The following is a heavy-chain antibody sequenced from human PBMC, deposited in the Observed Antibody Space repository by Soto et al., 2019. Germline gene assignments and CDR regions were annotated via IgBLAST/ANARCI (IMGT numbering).Heavy chain of an antibody. CDR1: GFTFSSYG. J-gene: IGHJ4*02. CDR3: GKDTGSVGRGLLWFGELMDYFDY. V-gene: IGHV3-30*18. D-gene: IGHD3-10*01. Sequence: QVQLVESGGGVVQPGRSLRLSCAASGFTFSSYGMHWVRQAPGKGLEWVAVISYDGSNKYYADSVKGRFTISRDNSKNTLYLQMNSLGAEDTAVYYCGKDTGSVGRGLLWFGELMDYFDYWGQGTLVTVSS. CDR2: ISYDGSNK.